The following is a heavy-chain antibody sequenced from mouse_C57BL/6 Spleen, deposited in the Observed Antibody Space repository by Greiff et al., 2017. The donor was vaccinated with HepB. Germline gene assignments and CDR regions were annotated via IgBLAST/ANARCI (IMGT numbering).Heavy chain of an antibody. J-gene: IGHJ4*01. CDR2: INPSSGYT. CDR3: AREIDGSSGPGAMDY. Sequence: VQLQQSGAELAKPGASVKLSCKASGYTFTSYWMHWVKQRPGQGLEWIGYINPSSGYTKYNQKFKDKATLTADKSSSTAYMQLSSLTSEDSAVYYCAREIDGSSGPGAMDYWGQGTSVTVSA. V-gene: IGHV1-7*01. CDR1: GYTFTSYW. D-gene: IGHD1-1*01.